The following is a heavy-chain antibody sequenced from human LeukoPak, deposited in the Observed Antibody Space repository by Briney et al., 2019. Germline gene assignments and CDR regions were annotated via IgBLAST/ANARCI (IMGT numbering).Heavy chain of an antibody. Sequence: SETLSLTCTVSGGSISSYCWNWVRQSPGKGLEWIGYIFTSGRTDYNPSLKSRDTMSVDTSKDQISMDLRFLTAADTAVYYCATSHDVKTAPYDLWGQGALVTVSP. CDR1: GGSISSYC. D-gene: IGHD3-9*01. V-gene: IGHV4-4*09. CDR3: ATSHDVKTAPYDL. CDR2: IFTSGRT. J-gene: IGHJ5*02.